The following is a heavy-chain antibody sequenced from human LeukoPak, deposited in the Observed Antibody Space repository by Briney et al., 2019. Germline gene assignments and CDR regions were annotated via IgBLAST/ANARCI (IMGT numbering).Heavy chain of an antibody. CDR2: IYYSGST. Sequence: SETLSLTCAVSGGSISSSSYYWGWIRQPPGKGLEWIGSIYYSGSTYYNPSLKSRVTISVDTSKNQFSLKLSSVTAADTAVYYCARHEVGSSWYGGHYYYGMDVWGQGTTVTVSS. J-gene: IGHJ6*02. V-gene: IGHV4-39*01. CDR3: ARHEVGSSWYGGHYYYGMDV. CDR1: GGSISSSSYY. D-gene: IGHD6-13*01.